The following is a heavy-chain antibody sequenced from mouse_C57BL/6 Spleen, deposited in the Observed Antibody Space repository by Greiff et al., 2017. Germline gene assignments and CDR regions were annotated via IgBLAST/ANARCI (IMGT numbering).Heavy chain of an antibody. CDR2: INPYNGGT. D-gene: IGHD4-1*02. V-gene: IGHV1-19*01. CDR1: GYTFTDYY. J-gene: IGHJ3*01. CDR3: ARSTGTGFAY. Sequence: EVQLQQSGPVLVKPGASVKMSCKASGYTFTDYYMNWVKQSHGKSLEWIGVINPYNGGTSYNQKFKGKATLTVYKSSSTAYMVLNSLTSEDSAVYYCARSTGTGFAYWGQGTLVTVSA.